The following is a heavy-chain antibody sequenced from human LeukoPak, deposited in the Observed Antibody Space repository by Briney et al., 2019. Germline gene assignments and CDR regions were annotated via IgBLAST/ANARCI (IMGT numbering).Heavy chain of an antibody. CDR2: INQEGSGT. V-gene: IGHV3-7*01. CDR1: GLTFNTYW. D-gene: IGHD1-1*01. CDR3: ARDGYNRNDLDY. J-gene: IGHJ4*02. Sequence: GGSLRLSCAASGLTFNTYWMTWVRQAPGKGLVWVSNINQEGSGTMYVDSVKGRFTISRDNAKNSLYLEMNSLRVEDTAVYYCARDGYNRNDLDYWGQGTLVTVSS.